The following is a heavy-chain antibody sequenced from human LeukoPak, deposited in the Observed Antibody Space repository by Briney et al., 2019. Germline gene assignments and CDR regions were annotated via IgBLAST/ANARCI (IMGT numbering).Heavy chain of an antibody. Sequence: PSETLSLTCTVSGGSISSSSYYWGWIRQPPGKGLEWIGSICYSGSTYYNPSLKSRVTISVDTSKNQFSLKLSSVTAADTAVYYCARQLPSYYDFWSGYSSMYYFDYWGQGTLVTVSS. CDR3: ARQLPSYYDFWSGYSSMYYFDY. CDR2: ICYSGST. CDR1: GGSISSSSYY. V-gene: IGHV4-39*01. J-gene: IGHJ4*02. D-gene: IGHD3-3*01.